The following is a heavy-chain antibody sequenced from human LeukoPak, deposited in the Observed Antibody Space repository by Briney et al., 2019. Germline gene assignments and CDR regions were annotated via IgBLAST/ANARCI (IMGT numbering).Heavy chain of an antibody. D-gene: IGHD3-10*01. J-gene: IGHJ4*02. V-gene: IGHV3-48*03. Sequence: GGSLRLSCAASGFTFSSYEMNWVRQAPGKGLEWVSYISSSGSTIYYADSVKGRFTISRDNAKNSLYLQMNSLRAEDTAVYYCARDRYYYGSGSKSDYWGQGTLVTVSS. CDR2: ISSSGSTI. CDR3: ARDRYYYGSGSKSDY. CDR1: GFTFSSYE.